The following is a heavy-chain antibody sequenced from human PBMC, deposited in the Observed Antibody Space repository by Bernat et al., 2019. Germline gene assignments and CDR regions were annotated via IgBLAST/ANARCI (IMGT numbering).Heavy chain of an antibody. CDR2: ISWNSGSI. CDR3: AKARDGWIPSGAFDY. J-gene: IGHJ4*02. Sequence: EVQLVESGGGLVQPGRSLRLSCAASGFTFDDYAMHWVRQAPGKGLEWVSGISWNSGSIGYADSVKGRFTISRDNAKNSLYLQMNSLRAEDTALYYCAKARDGWIPSGAFDYWGQGTLVTVSS. CDR1: GFTFDDYA. D-gene: IGHD5-18*01. V-gene: IGHV3-9*01.